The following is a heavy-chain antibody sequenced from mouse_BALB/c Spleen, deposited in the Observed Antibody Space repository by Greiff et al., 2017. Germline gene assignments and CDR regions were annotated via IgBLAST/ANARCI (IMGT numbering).Heavy chain of an antibody. D-gene: IGHD1-1*02. V-gene: IGHV2-2*02. CDR2: IWSGGST. Sequence: QVQLQQSGPGLVQPSQCLSISCTASGFSFTSYGVHWVRQSPGKGLEWLGVIWSGGSTAYNAAFISRLSISTDNSKSHVFFKMISLQANDTAVYYCARNAYYGVLFAYWGQGTLVTVSA. CDR3: ARNAYYGVLFAY. J-gene: IGHJ3*01. CDR1: GFSFTSYG.